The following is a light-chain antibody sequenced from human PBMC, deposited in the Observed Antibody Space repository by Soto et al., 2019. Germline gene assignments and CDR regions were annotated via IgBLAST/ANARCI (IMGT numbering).Light chain of an antibody. CDR2: DAS. J-gene: IGKJ4*01. Sequence: DIQMTQSPSSLSASVGDRVTITCQASHDIKKYLKWYQQKEHKVPKLLIPDASTLATGVPSRFTGSGSGTDFTLTINSLQPEDVATYYCQQFDDLPLTFGGGTKVDI. CDR1: HDIKKY. CDR3: QQFDDLPLT. V-gene: IGKV1-33*01.